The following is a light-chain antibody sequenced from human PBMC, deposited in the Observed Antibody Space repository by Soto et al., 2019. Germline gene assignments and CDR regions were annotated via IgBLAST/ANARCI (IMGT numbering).Light chain of an antibody. J-gene: IGKJ3*01. Sequence: EIVMTQSPATLSVSPGERATLSCRASQSVSSNLAWYQQKPGQAPRLLIYGASTRATGIPARFSGSGSGTEFTLTISSLQSEDFAVYYCQQYNNWARSFTFGPGTKVDIK. CDR3: QQYNNWARSFT. CDR1: QSVSSN. V-gene: IGKV3-15*01. CDR2: GAS.